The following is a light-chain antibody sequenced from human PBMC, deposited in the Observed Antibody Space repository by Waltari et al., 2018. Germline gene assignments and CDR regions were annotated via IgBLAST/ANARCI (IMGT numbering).Light chain of an antibody. CDR2: GND. CDR1: TSNIGANY. Sequence: QSVLTQPPSVSAAPGQKVTISCPGSTSNIGANYVSWYQQFPGAAPKVLIYGNDKRTTGIPDRFSGSKSGTSATLEITGLQTGDEADYYCGTWDNTLSAVFGGGTKVTVL. V-gene: IGLV1-51*02. CDR3: GTWDNTLSAV. J-gene: IGLJ2*01.